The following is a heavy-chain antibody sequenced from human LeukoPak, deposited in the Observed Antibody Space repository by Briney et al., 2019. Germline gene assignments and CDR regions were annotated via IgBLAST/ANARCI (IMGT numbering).Heavy chain of an antibody. CDR2: ISPSGTT. CDR1: GGSVSSRDYY. CDR3: ARDSGSYE. D-gene: IGHD1-26*01. Sequence: PSETLSLTCVVSGGSVSSRDYYWSWIRQPPGKGLEWIGYISPSGTTYYNPSLQSRVTISVDTSKNQFSLKLSSVTAADTAVYYCARDSGSYEWGQGTLVTVSS. V-gene: IGHV4-30-2*01. J-gene: IGHJ4*02.